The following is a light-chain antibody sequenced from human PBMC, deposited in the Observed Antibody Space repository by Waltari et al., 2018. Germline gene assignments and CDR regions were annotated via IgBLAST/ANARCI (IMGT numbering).Light chain of an antibody. CDR1: SSDVGGYNY. CDR3: SSYTSSTYVV. V-gene: IGLV2-14*03. Sequence: QSALTQPASVSGSPGQSITISCTGTSSDVGGYNYVSWYQQHPGKAPKLMIYDVSKRPAGVSKRCSGSKSGNTASLTISGLQAEDEADYYCSSYTSSTYVVFGGGTKLTVL. CDR2: DVS. J-gene: IGLJ2*01.